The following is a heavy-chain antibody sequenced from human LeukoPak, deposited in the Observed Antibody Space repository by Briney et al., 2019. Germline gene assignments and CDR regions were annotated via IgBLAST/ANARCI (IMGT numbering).Heavy chain of an antibody. J-gene: IGHJ4*02. V-gene: IGHV4-39*01. CDR3: ARHIPNGDYFNY. CDR1: GGSIGSSSDY. CDR2: FFYGGGT. Sequence: SEALSLTCTVSGGSIGSSSDYWGWIRQPPGKGLEWIGSFFYGGGTNYSPSLKSRVTISADMSKNQFSLNMRSVTATDTAVYYCARHIPNGDYFNYWGQGTLVTVSS. D-gene: IGHD2-21*01.